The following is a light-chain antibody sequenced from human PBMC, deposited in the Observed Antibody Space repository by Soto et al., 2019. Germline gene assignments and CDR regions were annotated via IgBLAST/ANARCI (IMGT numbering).Light chain of an antibody. CDR1: SSDVGGYNY. CDR3: SSYTTSSTLEV. CDR2: EVS. J-gene: IGLJ1*01. V-gene: IGLV2-14*01. Sequence: QSVLTQPASVSESPGQSITISCTGTSSDVGGYNYVSWYQQHPGKAPKLMIYEVSNRPSGVSNRFSGSKSGNTASLTISGLQAEDEVDYYCSSYTTSSTLEVFGTGTKVTVL.